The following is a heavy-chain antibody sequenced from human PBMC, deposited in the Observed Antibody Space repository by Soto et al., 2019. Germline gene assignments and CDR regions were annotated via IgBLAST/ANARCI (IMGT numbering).Heavy chain of an antibody. Sequence: QVQLVQSGAEVKKPGSSVKVSCKASGGTFSSYAISWVRQAPGQGLEWMGGIIPIFGTANYAQKFQGRVTITADESTSTDYMELSSLRSEDTAVYYCAGTRGAYCGGDCYPYFQHWGQGTLVTVSS. CDR3: AGTRGAYCGGDCYPYFQH. J-gene: IGHJ1*01. V-gene: IGHV1-69*12. D-gene: IGHD2-21*02. CDR1: GGTFSSYA. CDR2: IIPIFGTA.